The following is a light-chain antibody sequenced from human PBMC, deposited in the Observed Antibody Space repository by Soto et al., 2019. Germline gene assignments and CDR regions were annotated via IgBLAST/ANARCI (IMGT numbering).Light chain of an antibody. CDR1: SSDVGAYDS. J-gene: IGLJ1*01. CDR3: CSSAPESTYV. CDR2: KGT. V-gene: IGLV2-23*01. Sequence: QSALAQPASVSGSPGQSITISCTGTSSDVGAYDSVAWYQQHPHKAPQVIIYKGTRRPSEVSNRFSGSTSGNAASLTISGLQADDEADYFCCSSAPESTYVFGTGTKVTVL.